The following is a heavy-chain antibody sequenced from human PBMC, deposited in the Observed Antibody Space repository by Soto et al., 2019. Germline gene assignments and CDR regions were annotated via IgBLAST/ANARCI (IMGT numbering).Heavy chain of an antibody. CDR2: IKQDGSEK. J-gene: IGHJ4*02. V-gene: IGHV3-7*05. D-gene: IGHD6-19*01. Sequence: PGGSLRLSCAASGFTFSSYWMSWVRQAPGKGLEWVANIKQDGSEKYYVDSVKGRFTISRDNAKNSLYLQMNSLRAEDTAVYYCARESSGWYRYFDYWGQGTLVTVSS. CDR1: GFTFSSYW. CDR3: ARESSGWYRYFDY.